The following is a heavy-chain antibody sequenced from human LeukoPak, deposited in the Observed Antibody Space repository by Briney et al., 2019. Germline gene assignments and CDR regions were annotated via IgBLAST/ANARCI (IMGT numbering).Heavy chain of an antibody. CDR1: GSTFTGYY. V-gene: IGHV1-2*04. Sequence: ASVKLSCKASGSTFTGYYIHWVRQAPGQRLKWMGWINPNSGGTNSTQKLPGWVTMTMSTAISTAYINLSRRRSDDTAVYYCARGYSGYSALDYWGQGTLFTASS. D-gene: IGHD5-12*01. CDR2: INPNSGGT. CDR3: ARGYSGYSALDY. J-gene: IGHJ4*02.